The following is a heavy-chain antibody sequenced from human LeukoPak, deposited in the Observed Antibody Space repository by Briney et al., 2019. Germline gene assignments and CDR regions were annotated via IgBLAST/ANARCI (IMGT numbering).Heavy chain of an antibody. CDR3: AVGSPLYGMDV. V-gene: IGHV4-34*01. CDR1: GGSFSGYY. J-gene: IGHJ6*02. CDR2: INHSGST. Sequence: ASETLSLTCAVYGGSFSGYYWSWIRQPPGKGLEWIGEINHSGSTNYNPSLKSRVTISVDTSKNQFSLRVYSVTAADTAVYYCAVGSPLYGMDVWGQGTTVTVSS.